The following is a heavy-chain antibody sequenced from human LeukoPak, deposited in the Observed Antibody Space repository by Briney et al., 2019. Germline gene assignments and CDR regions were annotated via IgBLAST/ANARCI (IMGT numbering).Heavy chain of an antibody. Sequence: GGSLRLSCAASGFTFSSYGMHWVRQAPGKGLEWVAFIRYDGNKKYYADFVKGRFTISRDNSKNTLYLQMNSLRAEDTAVYYCAKDQDGSGSYWFDSWGQGTLVIVSS. CDR2: IRYDGNKK. J-gene: IGHJ5*01. CDR3: AKDQDGSGSYWFDS. D-gene: IGHD3-10*01. CDR1: GFTFSSYG. V-gene: IGHV3-30*02.